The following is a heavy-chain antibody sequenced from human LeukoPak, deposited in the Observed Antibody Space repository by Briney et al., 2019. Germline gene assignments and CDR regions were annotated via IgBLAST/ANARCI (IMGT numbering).Heavy chain of an antibody. Sequence: GGSLRLSCAASGFTFSRNGMHWVRQAPGRGPEWVAFIRYDGSNEYYADSVKGRFSISRDNSQSTLYLQMNSLRAEDTAVYYCAKDGWTCSGGNCYFAYWGQGTLVTVSS. V-gene: IGHV3-30*02. CDR1: GFTFSRNG. CDR3: AKDGWTCSGGNCYFAY. J-gene: IGHJ4*02. CDR2: IRYDGSNE. D-gene: IGHD2-15*01.